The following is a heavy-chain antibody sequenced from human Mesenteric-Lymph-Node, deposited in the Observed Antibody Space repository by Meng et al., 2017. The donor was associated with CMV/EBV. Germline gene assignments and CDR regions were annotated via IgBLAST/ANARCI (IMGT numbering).Heavy chain of an antibody. D-gene: IGHD6-19*01. Sequence: SCKASGYTFTGYYMHWVRQAPGQGLEWMGIINPSGGSTNYAQKFQGRVTMTRDTSTSEVYMELSSLRSEDTAVYYCARRGGSGWDYWGQGTLVTVSS. CDR2: INPSGGST. V-gene: IGHV1-46*01. CDR1: GYTFTGYY. CDR3: ARRGGSGWDY. J-gene: IGHJ4*02.